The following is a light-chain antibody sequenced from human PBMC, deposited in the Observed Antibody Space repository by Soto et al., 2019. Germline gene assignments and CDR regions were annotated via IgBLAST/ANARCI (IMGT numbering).Light chain of an antibody. CDR1: KNDIGVYDF. CDR2: EVV. V-gene: IGLV2-8*01. Sequence: QSVLTQPPSASGSPGQSVTISCTGTKNDIGVYDFVAWYHHHPGKAPRLIIYEVVQRPSGVPDRFSGSTSGNTASLTVSGLMSADEADYFCKAYVGSNTYVFGTG. J-gene: IGLJ1*01. CDR3: KAYVGSNTYV.